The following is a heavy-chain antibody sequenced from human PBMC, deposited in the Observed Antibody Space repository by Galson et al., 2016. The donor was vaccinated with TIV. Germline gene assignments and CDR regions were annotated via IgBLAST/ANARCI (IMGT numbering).Heavy chain of an antibody. J-gene: IGHJ4*02. CDR3: ARGRGYCSTTSCHMDY. CDR2: IIESGRTI. Sequence: SLRLSCAATGFSFSSYEMNWVRQAPGKGLEWVSYIIESGRTIYYADSVKGRFTISRDNAKNSLYLQMNSLRAEDTAVYYCARGRGYCSTTSCHMDYWGQGTLVTVSS. V-gene: IGHV3-48*03. CDR1: GFSFSSYE. D-gene: IGHD2-2*02.